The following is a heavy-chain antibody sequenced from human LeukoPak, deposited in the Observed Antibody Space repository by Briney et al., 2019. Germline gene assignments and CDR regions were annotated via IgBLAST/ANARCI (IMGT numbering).Heavy chain of an antibody. D-gene: IGHD4-17*01. J-gene: IGHJ4*02. CDR3: TGHSSANGDYYFDS. CDR2: INSDGSAT. V-gene: IGHV3-74*03. CDR1: GFTFSRYW. Sequence: GGSLRLSCEASGFTFSRYWMHWVRQAPGRGLMWVSRINSDGSATTYADFVKGRFTISRDNSKNTLYLQMNSLRAEDTAVYYCTGHSSANGDYYFDSWGQGTPVTVSS.